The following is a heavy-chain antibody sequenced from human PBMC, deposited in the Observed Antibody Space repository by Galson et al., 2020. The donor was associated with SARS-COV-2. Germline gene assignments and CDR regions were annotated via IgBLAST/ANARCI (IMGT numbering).Heavy chain of an antibody. CDR1: GGSFSGYY. D-gene: IGHD6-13*01. V-gene: IGHV4-34*01. CDR3: ARSIAAAGTRVVPPGY. CDR2: INHSGIT. Sequence: SETLSLTCAVYGGSFSGYYWSWIRQPPGKGLEWIGEINHSGITNYNPSLKSRVTISVDTSKNQFSLELSSVTAADTAVYYFARSIAAAGTRVVPPGYWGQGTLVTVSS. J-gene: IGHJ4*02.